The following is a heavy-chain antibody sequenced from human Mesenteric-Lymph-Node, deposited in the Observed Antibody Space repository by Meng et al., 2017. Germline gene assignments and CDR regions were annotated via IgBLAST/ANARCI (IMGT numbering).Heavy chain of an antibody. CDR1: GGSISSYY. D-gene: IGHD3-10*01. Sequence: SETLSLTCTVSGGSISSYYWGWIRQPAGKGLEWIGRIYTSGSTNYNPSLKSRVTMSVDTSKNQFSLKLSSVTAADTAVYYCVRGWFGELARMGTAHIYYYGMDVWGQGTMVTVAS. CDR3: VRGWFGELARMGTAHIYYYGMDV. J-gene: IGHJ6*02. CDR2: IYTSGST. V-gene: IGHV4-4*07.